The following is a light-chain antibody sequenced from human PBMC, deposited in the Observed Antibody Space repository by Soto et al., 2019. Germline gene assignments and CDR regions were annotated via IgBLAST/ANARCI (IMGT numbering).Light chain of an antibody. J-gene: IGLJ3*02. CDR2: LNSDGRH. Sequence: QLVLTQSPSASASLGASVKLTCTLSSGHSSYAIAWHQQQPEKGPRYLMKLNSDGRHSKGDGIPDRFSGSSYGAERYLTSSSLQSEDEADYYCQTWGTGILVFGGGTKLTVI. CDR3: QTWGTGILV. CDR1: SGHSSYA. V-gene: IGLV4-69*01.